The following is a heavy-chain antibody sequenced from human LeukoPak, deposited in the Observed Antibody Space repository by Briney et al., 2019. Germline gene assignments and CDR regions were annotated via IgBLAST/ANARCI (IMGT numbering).Heavy chain of an antibody. CDR3: ARLNPPLSPRGGLGGFRSPPFFAP. CDR1: GYTFTSYA. Sequence: GASVKVSCKASGYTFTSYAMNWVRQAPGQGLEWMGWINTNTGNPTYAQGFTGRFVFSLDTSVSTAYLQISSLKAEDTAVYYCARLNPPLSPRGGLGGFRSPPFFAPWGRETLVTVPS. V-gene: IGHV7-4-1*02. D-gene: IGHD3-10*01. CDR2: INTNTGNP. J-gene: IGHJ5*02.